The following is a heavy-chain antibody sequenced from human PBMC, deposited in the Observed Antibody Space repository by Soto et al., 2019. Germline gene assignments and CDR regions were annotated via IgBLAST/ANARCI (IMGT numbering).Heavy chain of an antibody. CDR1: GFTFSSYA. Sequence: EVQLLESGGGLVQPGGSLRLSCAASGFTFSSYAMSWVRQAPGKGLEWVSAISGSGGSTYYADSVKGRLTISRDNSKNTLYLQMNSLRAEDTAVYYCAKHFRYYDILTGYSNHESLYYYYGMDVWGQGTTVTVSS. CDR3: AKHFRYYDILTGYSNHESLYYYYGMDV. CDR2: ISGSGGST. J-gene: IGHJ6*02. D-gene: IGHD3-9*01. V-gene: IGHV3-23*01.